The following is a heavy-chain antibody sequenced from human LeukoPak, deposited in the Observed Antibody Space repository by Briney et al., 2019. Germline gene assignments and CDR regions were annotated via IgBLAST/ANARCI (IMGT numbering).Heavy chain of an antibody. Sequence: PSETLSLTCAVYGGSFSGYYWSWIRQPPGKGLEWIGEINHSGSTNYNPSLKSRVTISVDTSKNQFSLKLSSVTAADTAVYYCARDREMATILGFPNWFDPWGQGTLVTVSS. CDR2: INHSGST. CDR1: GGSFSGYY. CDR3: ARDREMATILGFPNWFDP. D-gene: IGHD5-24*01. V-gene: IGHV4-34*01. J-gene: IGHJ5*02.